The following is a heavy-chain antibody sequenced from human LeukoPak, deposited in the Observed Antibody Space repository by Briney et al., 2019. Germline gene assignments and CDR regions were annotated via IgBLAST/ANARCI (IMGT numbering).Heavy chain of an antibody. V-gene: IGHV4-39*07. CDR2: INHSGST. CDR3: PRVHVVVPAAIILKAYYYYGMDV. CDR1: GGSISSSSYY. J-gene: IGHJ6*02. D-gene: IGHD2-2*01. Sequence: PSETLSLTCTVSGGSISSSSYYWGWIRQPPGKGLEWIGEINHSGSTDYNPSLKSRVTISVDTSKNQFSLKLSSVTAADTAVYYCPRVHVVVPAAIILKAYYYYGMDVWGQGTTVTVSS.